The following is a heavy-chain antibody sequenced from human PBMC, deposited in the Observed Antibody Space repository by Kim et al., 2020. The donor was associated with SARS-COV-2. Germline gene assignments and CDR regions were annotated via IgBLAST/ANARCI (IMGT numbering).Heavy chain of an antibody. D-gene: IGHD3-10*01. J-gene: IGHJ4*02. V-gene: IGHV4-59*02. Sequence: SETLSLTCTVSGGSVSGYYWSWFRQSPEKGLEWLAWIHYSGKSMFNPSIRGRLTMSLDRSSNQFSLRLDSVTAADTAVYYCARHYNSGTYPLDYWGPGTLVTVSS. CDR2: IHYSGKS. CDR3: ARHYNSGTYPLDY. CDR1: GGSVSGYY.